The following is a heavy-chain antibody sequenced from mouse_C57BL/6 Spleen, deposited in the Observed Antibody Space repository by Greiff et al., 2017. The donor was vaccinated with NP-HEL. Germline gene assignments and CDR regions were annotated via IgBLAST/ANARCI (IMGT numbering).Heavy chain of an antibody. J-gene: IGHJ4*01. CDR3: ARAYDYDDYAMDY. V-gene: IGHV1-76*01. D-gene: IGHD2-4*01. CDR2: MYPGSGNT. Sequence: QVQLQQSGAELVRPGASVKLSCKASGYTFTDYYINWVKQRPGQGLEWIARMYPGSGNTYYNEKFKGKATLTAEKSSSTAYMQLSSLTSEDSAVYFCARAYDYDDYAMDYWGQGTSVTVSS. CDR1: GYTFTDYY.